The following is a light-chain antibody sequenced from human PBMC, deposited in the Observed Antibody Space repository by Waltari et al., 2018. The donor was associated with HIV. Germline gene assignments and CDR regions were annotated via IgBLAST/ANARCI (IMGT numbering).Light chain of an antibody. Sequence: EIVMTQSPATLSVSPGERPTLSCRASQCVSISLAWFQQKPGQCPRLLMYGSSIRATDIPARISGSGSGTEFTLTINNLQTEDFAIYYCQKYNNWPWTFGQGTKVEI. CDR1: QCVSIS. CDR3: QKYNNWPWT. CDR2: GSS. V-gene: IGKV3-15*01. J-gene: IGKJ1*01.